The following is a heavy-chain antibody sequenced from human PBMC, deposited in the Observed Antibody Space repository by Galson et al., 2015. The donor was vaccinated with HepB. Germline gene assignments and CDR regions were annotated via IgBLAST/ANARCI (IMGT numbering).Heavy chain of an antibody. CDR1: GFTVSSNY. Sequence: SLRLSCAASGFTVSSNYMSWVRQAPGKGLEWVSVIYSGGSTYYADSVKGRFTISRDNSKNTLYLQMNSLRAEDTAVYYCARGAIRDGYNFDYWGQGTLVTVSS. CDR2: IYSGGST. J-gene: IGHJ4*02. D-gene: IGHD5-24*01. CDR3: ARGAIRDGYNFDY. V-gene: IGHV3-53*01.